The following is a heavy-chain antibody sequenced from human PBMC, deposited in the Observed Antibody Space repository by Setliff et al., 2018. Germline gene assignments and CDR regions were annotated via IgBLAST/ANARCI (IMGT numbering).Heavy chain of an antibody. CDR3: ATLRTSTHFDY. D-gene: IGHD1-1*01. J-gene: IGHJ4*02. CDR2: IFYDGNT. CDR1: GYYIRSGYY. Sequence: PSETLSLTCVVSGYYIRSGYYWGWIRQHPGKGLEWIGSIFYDGNTFYDPSLKSRVTMSVDTSKNQLSLKLSSVTAADTAVYYCATLRTSTHFDYWGQGTLVTVFS. V-gene: IGHV4-38-2*01.